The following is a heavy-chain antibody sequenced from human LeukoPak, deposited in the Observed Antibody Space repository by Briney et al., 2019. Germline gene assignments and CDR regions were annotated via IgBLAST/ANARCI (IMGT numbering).Heavy chain of an antibody. V-gene: IGHV4-39*07. CDR1: GGSISSTTYY. CDR2: IYYTGST. CDR3: ARDPGALITMTINNWFDP. J-gene: IGHJ5*02. Sequence: SETLSLTCTVFGGSISSTTYYWGWIRQTPGKGLEWIGSIYYTGSTYSNPSLRSRVTISIDTSKNQFSLNLSSVTAADTAVYYCARDPGALITMTINNWFDPWGQGTLVTVSS. D-gene: IGHD3-22*01.